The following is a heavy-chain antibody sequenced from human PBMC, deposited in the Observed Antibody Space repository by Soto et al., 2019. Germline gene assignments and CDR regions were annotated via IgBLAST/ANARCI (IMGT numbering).Heavy chain of an antibody. CDR3: ARFVYGMDV. CDR2: INPNSGGT. V-gene: IGHV1-2*04. CDR1: GYTFTGYY. J-gene: IGHJ6*02. Sequence: GASVKVSCKASGYTFTGYYMHWVRQTPGQGLEWMGWINPNSGGTNYAQKFQGWVTMTRDTSIGTAYMELSRLRSDDTAVYYCARFVYGMDVWGQGTTVTVSS. D-gene: IGHD3-16*02.